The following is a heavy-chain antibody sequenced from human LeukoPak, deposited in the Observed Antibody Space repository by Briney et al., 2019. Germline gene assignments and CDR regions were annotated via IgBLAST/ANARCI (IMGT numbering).Heavy chain of an antibody. CDR1: GFTFSSYA. CDR3: ARDYTLYYYMAV. Sequence: GGSLRLSCAASGFTFSSYAMHWVRQAPGKGLEWVAVISYDGSNKYYADSVKGRFTISRDNSKNTQYLQMNSLRAEDTAAYYCARDYTLYYYMAVWGKGTTVTVSS. J-gene: IGHJ6*03. CDR2: ISYDGSNK. V-gene: IGHV3-30*04.